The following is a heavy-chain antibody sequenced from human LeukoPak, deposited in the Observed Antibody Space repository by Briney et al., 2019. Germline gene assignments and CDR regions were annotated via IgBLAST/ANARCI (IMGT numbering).Heavy chain of an antibody. CDR1: GYNFTTYW. CDR3: ARIRGLAAAGFY. Sequence: GESLKISCKGFGYNFTTYWIAWVRQMPGKGLEWMGVIYPGDSDTRYSPSFQGQVTISADKSISTAYLQWSSLKASDTAMYYCARIRGLAAAGFYWGQGTLVTVSS. V-gene: IGHV5-51*01. J-gene: IGHJ4*02. CDR2: IYPGDSDT. D-gene: IGHD6-13*01.